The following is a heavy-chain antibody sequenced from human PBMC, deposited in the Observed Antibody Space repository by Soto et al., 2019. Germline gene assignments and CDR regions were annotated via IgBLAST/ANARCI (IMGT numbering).Heavy chain of an antibody. J-gene: IGHJ4*02. D-gene: IGHD6-25*01. Sequence: GASVKVSCKASGYTFTTYDISWVRQATGQGLEWMGWMNPYSGNTGYARKFQGRVTVTRNTSISTVYMELSGLRPDDTAVYYCARRKERSGPHYFDYWGQGSQVTVSS. CDR2: MNPYSGNT. CDR3: ARRKERSGPHYFDY. V-gene: IGHV1-8*01. CDR1: GYTFTTYD.